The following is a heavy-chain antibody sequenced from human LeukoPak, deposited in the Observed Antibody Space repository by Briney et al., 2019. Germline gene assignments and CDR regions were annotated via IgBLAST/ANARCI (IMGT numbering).Heavy chain of an antibody. V-gene: IGHV1-24*01. CDR2: FDPEDGET. CDR1: GYTLTELS. J-gene: IGHJ4*02. CDR3: ASSHIAAAGKAADY. Sequence: SVKVSCKVSGYTLTELSMHWVRQAPGKGLEWMGGFDPEDGETIYAQKFQGRVTMTEDTSTDTAYVELSSLRSEDTAVYYCASSHIAAAGKAADYWGQGTLVTVSS. D-gene: IGHD6-13*01.